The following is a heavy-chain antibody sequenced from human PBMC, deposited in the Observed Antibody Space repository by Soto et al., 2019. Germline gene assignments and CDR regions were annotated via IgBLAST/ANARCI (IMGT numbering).Heavy chain of an antibody. CDR2: VFHTGST. D-gene: IGHD1-26*01. CDR3: ASLYYSRNS. J-gene: IGHJ4*02. Sequence: QLQLQESGPGLVKPSETLSLTCTVSGGSISSSTYYWAWIRQPPGKGLEWIGSVFHTGSTYYNPSLKSRVTISVDTSKNQFSLNLTSVTAKDTSIDYCASLYYSRNSWGQGTLVTVSS. V-gene: IGHV4-39*01. CDR1: GGSISSSTYY.